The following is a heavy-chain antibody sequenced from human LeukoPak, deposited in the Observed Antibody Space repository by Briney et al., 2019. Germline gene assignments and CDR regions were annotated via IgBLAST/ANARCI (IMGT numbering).Heavy chain of an antibody. Sequence: ASVKVSCKASGGTFSSYTISWVRQAPGQGLEWMGRIIPILGIANYAQKFQGRVTITADKSTSTAYMELSSLRSEDTGVYYCASRVVPAAMGAFDMWGQGTMVTVSS. D-gene: IGHD2-2*01. CDR2: IIPILGIA. CDR3: ASRVVPAAMGAFDM. V-gene: IGHV1-69*02. J-gene: IGHJ3*02. CDR1: GGTFSSYT.